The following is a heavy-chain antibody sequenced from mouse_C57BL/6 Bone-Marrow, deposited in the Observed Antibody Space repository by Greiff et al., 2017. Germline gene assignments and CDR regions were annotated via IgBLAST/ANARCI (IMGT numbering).Heavy chain of an antibody. D-gene: IGHD1-1*01. Sequence: QVQLQQSGPELVKPGASVKISCKASGYAFSSSWMNWVKQRPGKGLEWIGRIYPGDGDTNYNGKFKGKATLTADKSSSTAYMQLSSLTSEDAAVYFCVPRFYGSNAMDYWGQGTSVTVSS. CDR1: GYAFSSSW. CDR2: IYPGDGDT. CDR3: VPRFYGSNAMDY. J-gene: IGHJ4*01. V-gene: IGHV1-82*01.